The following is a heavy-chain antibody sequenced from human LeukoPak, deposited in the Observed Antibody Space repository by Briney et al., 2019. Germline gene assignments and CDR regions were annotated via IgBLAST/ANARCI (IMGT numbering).Heavy chain of an antibody. D-gene: IGHD2-2*01. CDR1: GGSISSSSYY. CDR2: IYYSGRT. CDR3: ASSLGYCSSTSCYAFGY. J-gene: IGHJ4*02. Sequence: SETLSLTCTVSGGSISSSSYYWGWIRQPPGKGLEWIGIIYYSGRTYYNPSLKSRVTISVDTSRNQFSLKLSSVTAADTAVYYCASSLGYCSSTSCYAFGYWGQGTLVTVSS. V-gene: IGHV4-39*01.